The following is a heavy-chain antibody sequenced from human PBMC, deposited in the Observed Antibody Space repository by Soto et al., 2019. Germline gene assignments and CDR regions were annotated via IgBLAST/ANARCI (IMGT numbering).Heavy chain of an antibody. J-gene: IGHJ3*02. D-gene: IGHD2-15*01. CDR2: ISAYNGNT. CDR3: ARVPPDIVVVVAASADDAFDI. CDR1: GYTFTSYG. V-gene: IGHV1-18*01. Sequence: QVQLVQSGAEVKKPGASVKVSCKASGYTFTSYGISWVRQAPGQGLEWMGWISAYNGNTNYAQKLQGRVTMTTDTSRXPDSMXXRSLRSDDTAVYYCARVPPDIVVVVAASADDAFDIWGQGTMVTVSS.